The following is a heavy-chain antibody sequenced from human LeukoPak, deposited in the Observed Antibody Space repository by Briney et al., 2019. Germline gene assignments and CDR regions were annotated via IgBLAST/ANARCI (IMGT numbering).Heavy chain of an antibody. CDR2: INTDGSDGSST. D-gene: IGHD6-19*01. CDR3: ARVVAAGKWYFDL. Sequence: PGGSLRLSCAASGFTFSNYWMHWVRQGPGKGLVWVSRINTDGSDGSSTNYADSVKGRFTIYRDSAKNTLYLQMNSLRAEDTAVYYCARVVAAGKWYFDLWGRGTLVTVSS. CDR1: GFTFSNYW. V-gene: IGHV3-74*01. J-gene: IGHJ2*01.